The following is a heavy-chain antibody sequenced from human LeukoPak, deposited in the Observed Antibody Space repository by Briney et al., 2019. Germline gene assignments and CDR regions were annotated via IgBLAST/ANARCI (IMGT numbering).Heavy chain of an antibody. J-gene: IGHJ4*02. V-gene: IGHV3-23*01. CDR1: GITFSSYG. CDR3: ARDGVEGYQLLGFDY. Sequence: GGSLRLSCAASGITFSSYGMSWVRQAPGKGLEWVSSISSTGGTTYYADSVKGRFTISRDNSKNTLYLQMNSLRAEDTAVYYCARDGVEGYQLLGFDYWGQGTLVTVSS. D-gene: IGHD2-2*01. CDR2: ISSTGGTT.